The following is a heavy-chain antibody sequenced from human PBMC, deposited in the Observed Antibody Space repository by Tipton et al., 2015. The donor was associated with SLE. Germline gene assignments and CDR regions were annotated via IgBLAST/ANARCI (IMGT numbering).Heavy chain of an antibody. J-gene: IGHJ4*02. CDR3: SRSGDLDF. D-gene: IGHD7-27*01. CDR1: GYTFISYD. V-gene: IGHV1-8*01. CDR2: MNPDTDQT. Sequence: QLVQSGAEMKKPGASVKVSCKASGYTFISYDINWVRQAPGQGLEWMGWMNPDTDQTGYAQKFQGRVTMTRDSSISTAYMELSSLRSDDTAVYYCSRSGDLDFWGQGTLVTVSS.